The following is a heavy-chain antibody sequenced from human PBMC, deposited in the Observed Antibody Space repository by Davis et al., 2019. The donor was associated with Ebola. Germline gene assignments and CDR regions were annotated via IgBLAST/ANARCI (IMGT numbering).Heavy chain of an antibody. D-gene: IGHD6-13*01. V-gene: IGHV1-69*06. CDR2: IIPIFGTA. CDR1: GYTFTSYG. J-gene: IGHJ6*02. Sequence: AASVKVSCKASGYTFTSYGISWVRQAPGQGLEWMGGIIPIFGTANYAQKFQGRVTITADKSTSTAYMELSSLRSEDTAVYYCASKLMQQLVRPYYYGMDVWGQGTTVTVSS. CDR3: ASKLMQQLVRPYYYGMDV.